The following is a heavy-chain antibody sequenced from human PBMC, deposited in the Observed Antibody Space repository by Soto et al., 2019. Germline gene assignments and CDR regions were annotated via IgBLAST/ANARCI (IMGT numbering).Heavy chain of an antibody. CDR3: ASLWGPSYFDY. Sequence: QLQLQESGPGLVKPSETLSLTCTVSGGSISDDTYYWGWIRQAPGKGLEWIGSVYHIGTTYYNPSLQSRVTLSVDTSKNQFPLTLTSVTASDTAVYYCASLWGPSYFDYWGQGSLVTVSS. V-gene: IGHV4-39*01. CDR1: GGSISDDTYY. J-gene: IGHJ4*02. D-gene: IGHD7-27*01. CDR2: VYHIGTT.